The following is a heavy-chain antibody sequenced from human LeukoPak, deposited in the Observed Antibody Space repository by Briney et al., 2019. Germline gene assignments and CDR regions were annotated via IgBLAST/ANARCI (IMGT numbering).Heavy chain of an antibody. CDR1: GFTFFRFG. V-gene: IGHV3-30*18. Sequence: GGSLRLSCAASGFTFFRFGMNWVRQSPGKGLEWLATLSSDGIKTNYADSVKGRFTISRDISKNTLYLHMNSLRTEDTALYYCAKDLMRGLYRPLDFWGQGTLVTVSS. CDR3: AKDLMRGLYRPLDF. J-gene: IGHJ4*02. CDR2: LSSDGIKT. D-gene: IGHD6-19*01.